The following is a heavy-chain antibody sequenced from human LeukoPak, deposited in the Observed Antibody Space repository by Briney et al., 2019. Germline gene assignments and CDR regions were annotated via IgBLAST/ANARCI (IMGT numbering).Heavy chain of an antibody. J-gene: IGHJ5*02. CDR3: ARQATIGGANDGWFDP. V-gene: IGHV4-39*01. Sequence: SETLSLTCTVSGGSLSTSGYYWGWIRQPPGKGLEWIAGIYYSGNPSYNPSLKSRVSISVDPSNNQFSLNLTSVTATDTAVYFCARQATIGGANDGWFDPWGQGALVTVSS. CDR1: GGSLSTSGYY. CDR2: IYYSGNP. D-gene: IGHD1-26*01.